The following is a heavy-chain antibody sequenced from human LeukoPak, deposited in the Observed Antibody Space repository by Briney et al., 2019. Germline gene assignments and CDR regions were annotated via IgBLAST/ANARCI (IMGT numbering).Heavy chain of an antibody. J-gene: IGHJ6*03. D-gene: IGHD2-2*01. CDR2: IIPIFGTA. V-gene: IGHV1-69*13. CDR3: ARGVLGYCSSTSCRYYYYYYMDV. CDR1: GDTFSSYA. Sequence: ASVKVSCKASGDTFSSYAISWVRQAPGQGLEWMGGIIPIFGTANYAQKFQGRVTITADESTSTAYMELSSLRSEDTAVYYCARGVLGYCSSTSCRYYYYYYMDVWGKGTTVTVSS.